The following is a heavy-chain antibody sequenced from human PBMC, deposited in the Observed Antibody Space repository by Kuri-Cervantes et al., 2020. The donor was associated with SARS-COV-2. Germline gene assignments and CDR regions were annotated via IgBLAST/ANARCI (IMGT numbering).Heavy chain of an antibody. CDR1: GFTFSAYT. D-gene: IGHD2-15*01. J-gene: IGHJ3*02. CDR3: AWELLWPDAFDI. Sequence: GESLKISCVASGFTFSAYTLNWVRQAPGKGLEWVSSITRSSVYISYADSLKGRFTISRGNAKNSLYLQMNSLRAEDTAVYYCAWELLWPDAFDIWGQGTMVTVSS. V-gene: IGHV3-21*01. CDR2: ITRSSVYI.